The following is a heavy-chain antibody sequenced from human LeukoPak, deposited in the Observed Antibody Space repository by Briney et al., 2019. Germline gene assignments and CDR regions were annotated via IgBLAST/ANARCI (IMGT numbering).Heavy chain of an antibody. V-gene: IGHV4-39*07. CDR1: GGSISSSKYY. J-gene: IGHJ6*02. Sequence: SETLSLTCTVSGGSISSSKYYWGWIRQPSGKGLEWIGSIYYSGDTYYNPSLKGRVTISLDKSKDLFSLKLISVTAADTGVYYCARDGGMFSFGSGSYQDGMDVWGQGTTVIVSS. D-gene: IGHD3-10*01. CDR2: IYYSGDT. CDR3: ARDGGMFSFGSGSYQDGMDV.